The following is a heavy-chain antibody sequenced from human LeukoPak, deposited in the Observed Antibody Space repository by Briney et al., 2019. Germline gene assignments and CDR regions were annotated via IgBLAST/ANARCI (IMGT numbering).Heavy chain of an antibody. CDR2: ISSSSSYI. V-gene: IGHV3-11*06. CDR1: GFTFSDYY. D-gene: IGHD3-9*01. J-gene: IGHJ4*02. Sequence: GGSLRLSCAASGFTFSDYYMSWIRQAPGKGLEWVSSISSSSSYIYYADSVKGRFTISRDNAKNSLYLQMNSLRAEDTAVYYCARDLGYTYYDILTGFDYWGQGTLVTVSS. CDR3: ARDLGYTYYDILTGFDY.